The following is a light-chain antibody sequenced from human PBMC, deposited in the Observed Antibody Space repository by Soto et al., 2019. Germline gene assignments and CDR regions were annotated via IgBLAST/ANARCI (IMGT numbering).Light chain of an antibody. CDR1: QSISDT. V-gene: IGKV3-15*01. Sequence: EIVMTQSPATLSVSPGGRATLSCRASQSISDTLAWYQQKPGQAPRLLIYSASRRATGFPGRFSGSGSGTDFTLTISSLQSEDFAVYYCQQYNNWPGFGQGTRLEIK. CDR2: SAS. CDR3: QQYNNWPG. J-gene: IGKJ5*01.